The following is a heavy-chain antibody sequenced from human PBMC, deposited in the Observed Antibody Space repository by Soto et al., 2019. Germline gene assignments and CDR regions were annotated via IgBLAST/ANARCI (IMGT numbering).Heavy chain of an antibody. D-gene: IGHD3-22*01. CDR1: GFTFSNYA. J-gene: IGHJ4*02. CDR3: TKDHYYDNSGYYAFSFDY. CDR2: ISDSGGST. Sequence: EVQLLESGGGLVQPGGSLRLSCAASGFTFSNYAMSWVRQAPGKGLEWVSVISDSGGSTYYADSVKGRFTISRDNSKNTLYLQMNSLRAEDTAVYYCTKDHYYDNSGYYAFSFDYWGQGTLVTVSS. V-gene: IGHV3-23*01.